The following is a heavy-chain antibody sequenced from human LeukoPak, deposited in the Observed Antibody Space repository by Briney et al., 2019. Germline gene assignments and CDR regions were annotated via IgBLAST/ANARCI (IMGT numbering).Heavy chain of an antibody. J-gene: IGHJ4*02. CDR3: ARGDPTVMDY. V-gene: IGHV3-74*01. CDR2: ITSDGRST. CDR1: GFTFSSYW. Sequence: PGGSLRLSCAASGFTFSSYWMHWVRQVPGKGLVWVSRITSDGRSTSYADSVKGRFTMSRDNAKNTLYLLMNSLRAEDTAVYYCARGDPTVMDYWGQGTLVTVSS. D-gene: IGHD2-21*01.